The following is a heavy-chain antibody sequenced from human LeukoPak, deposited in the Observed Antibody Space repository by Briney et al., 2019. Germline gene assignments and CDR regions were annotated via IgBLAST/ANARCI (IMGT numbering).Heavy chain of an antibody. CDR2: ISYDGSNK. V-gene: IGHV3-30*18. CDR1: GFTFSNYG. CDR3: AKDRSIAARGASNVDY. J-gene: IGHJ4*02. Sequence: PGGSLLLSCAASGFTFSNYGMHGVRQAPGKGLEGVAAISYDGSNKYYADSVKGRFTISRDNSKNTLYVHMNSLRAEDTAVYYCAKDRSIAARGASNVDYWGQGTLVTVSS. D-gene: IGHD6-6*01.